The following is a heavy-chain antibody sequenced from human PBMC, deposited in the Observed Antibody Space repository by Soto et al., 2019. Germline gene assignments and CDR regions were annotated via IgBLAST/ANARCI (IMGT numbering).Heavy chain of an antibody. CDR1: GGTFSSYA. Sequence: GASVKVSCKASGGTFSSYAISCVRQAPGQGLEWMGGIIPIFGTANYAQKFQGRVTITADESTSTAYMELSSLRSEDTAVYYCARDRELVATILPHYYYYGMDVWGQGTTVTVSS. J-gene: IGHJ6*02. V-gene: IGHV1-69*13. D-gene: IGHD5-12*01. CDR3: ARDRELVATILPHYYYYGMDV. CDR2: IIPIFGTA.